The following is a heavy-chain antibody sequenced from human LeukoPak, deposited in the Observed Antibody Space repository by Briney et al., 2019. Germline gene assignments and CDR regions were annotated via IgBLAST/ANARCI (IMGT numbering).Heavy chain of an antibody. Sequence: APVKVSCKASGYTFTSYDINWVRQATGQGLEWMGWMNPNSGNTGYAQKFQGRVTMTRNTSISTAYMELSRLRSDDTAVYYCARAGGPTVTKYYFDYWGQGTLVTVSS. CDR2: MNPNSGNT. D-gene: IGHD4-17*01. CDR1: GYTFTSYD. CDR3: ARAGGPTVTKYYFDY. J-gene: IGHJ4*02. V-gene: IGHV1-8*01.